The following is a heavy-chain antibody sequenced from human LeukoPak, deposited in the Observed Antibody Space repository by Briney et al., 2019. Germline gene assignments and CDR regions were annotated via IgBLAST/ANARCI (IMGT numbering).Heavy chain of an antibody. CDR3: ARRGSGSYYPEYYYYGMDV. V-gene: IGHV4-59*08. CDR2: IYYSGST. Sequence: SETLSLTCTVSGGSISSYYWSWIRQSPGKGLEWIGYIYYSGSTNYNPSLKSRVTISVDTSKNQFSLKLSSVTAADTAVYYCARRGSGSYYPEYYYYGMDVWGQGTTVTVSS. J-gene: IGHJ6*02. D-gene: IGHD3-10*01. CDR1: GGSISSYY.